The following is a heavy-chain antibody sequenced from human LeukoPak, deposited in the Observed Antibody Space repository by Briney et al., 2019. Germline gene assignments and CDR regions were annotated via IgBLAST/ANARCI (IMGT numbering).Heavy chain of an antibody. Sequence: GGSLRLSCAASGFTFSSYAMSWVRQAPGKGLEWVPAISGSGGSTYYADSVKGRFTISRDNSKNTLYLQMNSLRAEDTAVYYCAKKPTYYYGSGSYRPPGYFDYWGQGTLVTVSS. V-gene: IGHV3-23*01. CDR3: AKKPTYYYGSGSYRPPGYFDY. D-gene: IGHD3-10*01. CDR1: GFTFSSYA. J-gene: IGHJ4*02. CDR2: ISGSGGST.